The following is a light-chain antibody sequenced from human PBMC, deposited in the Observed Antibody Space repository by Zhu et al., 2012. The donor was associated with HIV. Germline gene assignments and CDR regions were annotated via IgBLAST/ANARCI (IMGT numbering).Light chain of an antibody. Sequence: EIVLTQSPGTLSLSPGERATLSCRASQSVRNSYLAWYQQKPGQAPRLVIHGASTRATGIPARFSGSGSGTEFTLTISSMQSEDFAVYYCQQYNKWPPITFGQGTRLEIK. CDR2: GAS. CDR1: QSVRNSY. CDR3: QQYNKWPPIT. J-gene: IGKJ5*01. V-gene: IGKV3-15*01.